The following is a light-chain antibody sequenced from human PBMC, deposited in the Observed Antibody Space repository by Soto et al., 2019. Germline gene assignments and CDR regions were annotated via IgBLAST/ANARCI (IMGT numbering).Light chain of an antibody. CDR3: SSYTSSRALV. Sequence: QSVLTQPASVSGSPGQSITISCTGTSSDVGGYNYVSWYQHHPGKAPKLMIYDVSNRPSGVSNRFSGSKSGNTASLTISGLQAEDEADYYCSSYTSSRALVFGGGTQLTVL. J-gene: IGLJ2*01. CDR2: DVS. V-gene: IGLV2-14*03. CDR1: SSDVGGYNY.